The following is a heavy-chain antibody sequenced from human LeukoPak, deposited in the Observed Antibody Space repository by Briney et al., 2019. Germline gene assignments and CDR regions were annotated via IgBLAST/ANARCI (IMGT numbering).Heavy chain of an antibody. D-gene: IGHD5-18*01. Sequence: GGSLRLSCAASGFTFSSYGMHWVRQAPGKGLEWVAVIWYDGSNKYYADSVKGRFTISRDNSKNTLYLQMNSLRAEDTAVYYCARDSRGYSYSYFDYWDQGTLVTVSS. CDR1: GFTFSSYG. V-gene: IGHV3-33*01. J-gene: IGHJ4*02. CDR3: ARDSRGYSYSYFDY. CDR2: IWYDGSNK.